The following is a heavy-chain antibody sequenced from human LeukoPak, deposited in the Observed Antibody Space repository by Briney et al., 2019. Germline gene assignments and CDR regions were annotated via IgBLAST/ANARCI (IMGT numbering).Heavy chain of an antibody. D-gene: IGHD6-19*01. CDR2: IKQDGSEK. Sequence: PGGSLRLSCAASGFTFSSYWMSWVRQAPGKGLEWVANIKQDGSEKYYVDSVKGRFTISRDNAKNSLYLQMNSLRAEDTAVYYCARVHSSSGWHDAFDIWGQGTMVTVSS. CDR1: GFTFSSYW. CDR3: ARVHSSSGWHDAFDI. J-gene: IGHJ3*02. V-gene: IGHV3-7*01.